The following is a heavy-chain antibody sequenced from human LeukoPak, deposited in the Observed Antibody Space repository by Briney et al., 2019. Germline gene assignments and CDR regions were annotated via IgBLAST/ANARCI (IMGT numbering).Heavy chain of an antibody. D-gene: IGHD6-13*01. Sequence: GGSLRLSCAASGFTFSSYGMHWVRQAPGKGLEWVAVIWYDGSNKYYADSVKGRFTISRDNSKNTLYLQMNSLRAEDTAVYYCAREGIAAAGLLDYRGQGTLVTVSS. J-gene: IGHJ4*02. CDR3: AREGIAAAGLLDY. CDR1: GFTFSSYG. V-gene: IGHV3-33*01. CDR2: IWYDGSNK.